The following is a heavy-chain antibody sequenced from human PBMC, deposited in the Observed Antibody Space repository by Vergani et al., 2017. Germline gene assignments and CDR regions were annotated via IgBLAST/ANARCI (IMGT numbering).Heavy chain of an antibody. Sequence: QVQLVQSGAEVKKPGSSVKVSCKAPGGTFSSYAISWVRQAPGQGLEWMGRIIPIFGTANYAQKFQGRVTITADESTSTAYMELSSLRSEDTAVYYCARDQGGGGYSYGASWGFDYWGQGTLVTVSS. CDR3: ARDQGGGGYSYGASWGFDY. CDR1: GGTFSSYA. D-gene: IGHD5-18*01. V-gene: IGHV1-69*13. J-gene: IGHJ4*02. CDR2: IIPIFGTA.